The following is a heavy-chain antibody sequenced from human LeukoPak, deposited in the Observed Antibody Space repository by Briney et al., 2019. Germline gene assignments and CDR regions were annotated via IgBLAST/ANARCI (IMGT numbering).Heavy chain of an antibody. CDR1: GGSISSSSYY. CDR2: IYYSGST. V-gene: IGHV4-39*07. Sequence: SETLSLTCTVSGGSISSSSYYWGWIRQPPGKGLEWIGSIYYSGSTNYNPSLKSRVTISVDTSKNQFSLKLSSVTAADTAVYYCARVKAAAGDNWGQGTLVTVSS. D-gene: IGHD6-13*01. J-gene: IGHJ4*02. CDR3: ARVKAAAGDN.